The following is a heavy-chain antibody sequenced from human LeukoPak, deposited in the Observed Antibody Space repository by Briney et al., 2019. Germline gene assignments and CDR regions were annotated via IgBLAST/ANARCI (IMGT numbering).Heavy chain of an antibody. V-gene: IGHV3-21*01. CDR1: GFTFSSYS. CDR3: ARDPTARGFDY. D-gene: IGHD3-10*01. J-gene: IGHJ4*02. Sequence: GRSLGLSCAASGFTFSSYSMNWVRQAPGKGLEWVSSISSTSSYIYYAASVKGRFTISRDNAKNSLYLQMNSLRAEDTAVYYCARDPTARGFDYWGQGTLVTVSS. CDR2: ISSTSSYI.